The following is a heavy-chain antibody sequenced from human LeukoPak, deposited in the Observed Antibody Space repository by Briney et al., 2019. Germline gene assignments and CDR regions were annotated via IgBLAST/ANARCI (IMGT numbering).Heavy chain of an antibody. D-gene: IGHD1-20*01. V-gene: IGHV4-59*01. CDR3: ARGLTLFDP. CDR2: IYYSGST. CDR1: GGSFSGYY. J-gene: IGHJ5*02. Sequence: SETLSLTCAVYGGSFSGYYWSWIRQPPGKGLEWIGYIYYSGSTNYNPSFKSRVTISIDTSKNQFSLKLSSVTAADTGVYYCARGLTLFDPWGQGTLSPSPQ.